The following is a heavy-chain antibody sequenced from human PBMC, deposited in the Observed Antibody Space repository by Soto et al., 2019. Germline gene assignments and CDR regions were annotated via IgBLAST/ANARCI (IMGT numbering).Heavy chain of an antibody. J-gene: IGHJ5*02. CDR2: IYNGGST. D-gene: IGHD7-27*01. CDR3: SRGPSGDKIDL. V-gene: IGHV4-30-4*01. CDR1: GGSISTVNYW. Sequence: QVQLQESGPGLVKPSQTLSLTCTVSGGSISTVNYWWSWIRQSPDMGLEWIGHIYNGGSTYNNPFPEKRVTLSVDTANNQLSLTLSSVRAADTAVYYRSRGPSGDKIDLWGQGTLVTVS.